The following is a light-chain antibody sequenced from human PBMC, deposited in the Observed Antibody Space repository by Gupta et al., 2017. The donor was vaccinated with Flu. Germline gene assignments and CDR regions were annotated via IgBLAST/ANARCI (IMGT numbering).Light chain of an antibody. CDR3: QQSYSTPWT. Sequence: PSSLSSSVGDRVTIPCRASQNISSYLNWYQQKPGQAPKLLIYAASSLQSGVPSRFSGSGSGTDFTLTISSLQPEDFATYYCQQSYSTPWTFGQGTKVEIK. CDR1: QNISSY. V-gene: IGKV1-39*01. CDR2: AAS. J-gene: IGKJ1*01.